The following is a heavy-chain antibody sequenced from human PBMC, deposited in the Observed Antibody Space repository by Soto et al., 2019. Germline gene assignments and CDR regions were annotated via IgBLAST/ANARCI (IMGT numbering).Heavy chain of an antibody. CDR3: AKTAHDYSYMGDFDY. CDR1: GFTFSSYA. CDR2: ITHSGDKT. D-gene: IGHD4-4*01. J-gene: IGHJ4*02. V-gene: IGHV3-23*01. Sequence: EAQLLGSGGGLVQPGGSLRLSCAASGFTFSSYAMSWVRQAPGKGLEWVSDITHSGDKTHYADSVKGRFTISRDNSRTTLYLQMNSLRAEDTAVYFCAKTAHDYSYMGDFDYWGQGTLVTVSS.